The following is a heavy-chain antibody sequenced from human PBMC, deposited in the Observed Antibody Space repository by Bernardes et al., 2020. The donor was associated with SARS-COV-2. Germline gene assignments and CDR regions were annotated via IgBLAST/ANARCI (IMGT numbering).Heavy chain of an antibody. CDR1: GFTFSSYG. CDR2: ISSDGSNK. J-gene: IGHJ4*02. Sequence: GGSLRLSCAASGFTFSSYGMHWVRQAPGKGLEWVALISSDGSNKHFADSVKGRFSISRDKSKNTLYLEMNSLRVEDTAVYYCAKDKWNFDYWGQGTLVTVSS. V-gene: IGHV3-30*18. CDR3: AKDKWNFDY. D-gene: IGHD2-8*01.